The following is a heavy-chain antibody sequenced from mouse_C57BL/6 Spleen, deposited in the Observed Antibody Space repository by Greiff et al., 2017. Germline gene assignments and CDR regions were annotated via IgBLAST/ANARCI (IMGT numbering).Heavy chain of an antibody. V-gene: IGHV1-39*01. D-gene: IGHD2-4*01. J-gene: IGHJ2*01. CDR2: INPNYGTT. Sequence: VQLKESGPELVKPGASVKISCKASGYSFTDYNMNWVKQSNGKSLEWIGVINPNYGTTSYNQKFKGKATLTVDQSSSTAYMQLNSLTSEDSAVYYCARSGYYDYDEGDFDYWGQGTTLTVSS. CDR3: ARSGYYDYDEGDFDY. CDR1: GYSFTDYN.